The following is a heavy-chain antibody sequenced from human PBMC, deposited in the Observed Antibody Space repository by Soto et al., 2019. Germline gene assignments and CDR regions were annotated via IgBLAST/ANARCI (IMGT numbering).Heavy chain of an antibody. D-gene: IGHD6-13*01. CDR3: AREARYSSSWEGNY. J-gene: IGHJ4*02. CDR1: GFTVSSNY. CDR2: IYSGGST. V-gene: IGHV3-53*02. Sequence: EVQLVETGGGLIQPGGSLRLSCAASGFTVSSNYMSWVRQAPGKGLEWVSVIYSGGSTYYADSVKGRFTISRDNSKKTLYLQMNSLRAADTAVYYCAREARYSSSWEGNYWGQGTLVTVSS.